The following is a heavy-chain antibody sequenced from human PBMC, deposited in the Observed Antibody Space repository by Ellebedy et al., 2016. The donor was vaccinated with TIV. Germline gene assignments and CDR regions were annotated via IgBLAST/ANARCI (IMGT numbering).Heavy chain of an antibody. Sequence: PAGSLRLSCSVSAFTISTYAMHWVLHAPGKDRDWVSLIYSGGNTHYADSVKGRFTISRDSSDNTVYLQMNSLRVEDTAVYYCATGYAQNGQWGQGTLVTVSS. J-gene: IGHJ4*02. D-gene: IGHD2-8*01. CDR3: ATGYAQNGQ. V-gene: IGHV3-66*01. CDR1: AFTISTYA. CDR2: IYSGGNT.